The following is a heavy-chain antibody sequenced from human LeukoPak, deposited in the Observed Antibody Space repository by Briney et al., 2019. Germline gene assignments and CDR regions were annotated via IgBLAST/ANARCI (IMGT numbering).Heavy chain of an antibody. V-gene: IGHV1-18*01. CDR2: ISAYNGNT. Sequence: VSVKVSCKASGYTFTSYGISWVRQAPGQGLEWMGWISAYNGNTNYAQKFQGRVTMTRDMSTSTVCMELSSLRSEDTAVYYCARGTQFRFDPWGQGTLVTVSS. CDR3: ARGTQFRFDP. CDR1: GYTFTSYG. D-gene: IGHD2-2*01. J-gene: IGHJ5*02.